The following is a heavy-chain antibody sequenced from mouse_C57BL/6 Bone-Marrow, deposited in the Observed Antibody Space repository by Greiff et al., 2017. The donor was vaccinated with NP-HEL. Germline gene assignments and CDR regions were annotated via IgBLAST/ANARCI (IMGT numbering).Heavy chain of an antibody. CDR1: GYTFTDYY. Sequence: EVQLQQSGPELVKPGASVKISCKASGYTFTDYYMNWVKQSPGKSLEWIGDINPNNGGTSYNQKFKGKATLTVDKSSSTAYMELRSLTSEDSAVYYFAREDETWGYDYDMDYWGQGTSVTASS. V-gene: IGHV1-26*01. J-gene: IGHJ4*01. CDR2: INPNNGGT. CDR3: AREDETWGYDYDMDY. D-gene: IGHD2-4*01.